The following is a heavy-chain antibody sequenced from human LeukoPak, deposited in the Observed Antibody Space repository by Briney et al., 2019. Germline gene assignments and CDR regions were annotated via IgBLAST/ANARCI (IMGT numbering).Heavy chain of an antibody. CDR2: INPTGGST. V-gene: IGHV1-46*01. J-gene: IGHJ3*02. CDR1: GYTFANYY. D-gene: IGHD3-16*01. CDR3: ASPLTADGLDI. Sequence: ASVKVSCKASGYTFANYYIHWVRQAPGQGLEWMGVINPTGGSTFYAQKFQGRVTMTTDTSTSTGYMALSSLRFEDTAIYYCASPLTADGLDIWGQGTMVTVSS.